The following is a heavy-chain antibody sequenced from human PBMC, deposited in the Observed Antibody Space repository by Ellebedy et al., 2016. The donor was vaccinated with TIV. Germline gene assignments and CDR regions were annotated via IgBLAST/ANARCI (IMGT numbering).Heavy chain of an antibody. V-gene: IGHV3-48*02. Sequence: GESLKISCAASGFTFSSYSMNWVRQAPGKGLEWVSYISSSSSTIYYADSVKGRFTISRDNAKNSLYLQMNSLRDEDTAVYYCARDFPALVVAMAGQFDYWGQGTLVTVSS. CDR2: ISSSSSTI. CDR3: ARDFPALVVAMAGQFDY. CDR1: GFTFSSYS. D-gene: IGHD3-22*01. J-gene: IGHJ4*02.